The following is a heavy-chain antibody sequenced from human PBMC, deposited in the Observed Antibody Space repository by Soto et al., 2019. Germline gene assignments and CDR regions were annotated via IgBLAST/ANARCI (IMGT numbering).Heavy chain of an antibody. V-gene: IGHV1-69*04. CDR3: ARDAGYGVSYNWFDP. CDR1: GGTFSSYT. J-gene: IGHJ5*02. CDR2: IIPILGIA. D-gene: IGHD3-10*01. Sequence: GASVKVSCKASGGTFSSYTISWVRQAPGQGLEWMGRIIPILGIANYAQKFQGRVTITADKSTSTAYMVLSSLRSEDTAVYYCARDAGYGVSYNWFDPWGQGTLVTVSS.